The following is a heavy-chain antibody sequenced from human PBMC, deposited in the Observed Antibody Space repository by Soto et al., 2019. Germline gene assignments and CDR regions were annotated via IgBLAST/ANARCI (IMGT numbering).Heavy chain of an antibody. CDR2: ISYDGSNK. J-gene: IGHJ4*02. CDR1: GFTFSSYG. Sequence: QVQLVESGGGVVQPGRSLRLSCAASGFTFSSYGMHWVRQAPGKGLEWVAVISYDGSNKYYADSVKGRFYITSDNSKNTIYMQMNSMRAEDTAVYYCAKRGASYDVSTGPIYYIDYWGQGTLATVSS. V-gene: IGHV3-30*18. CDR3: AKRGASYDVSTGPIYYIDY. D-gene: IGHD3-9*01.